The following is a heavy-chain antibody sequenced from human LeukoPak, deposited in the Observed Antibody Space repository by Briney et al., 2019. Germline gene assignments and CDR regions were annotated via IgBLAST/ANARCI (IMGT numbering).Heavy chain of an antibody. Sequence: ASVKDSCKAAGYTFTSYGISWVLQAPGQGLEWMGWISAYNGNTNYAQKLQGRVTMTTDTSTSTAYMELRSLRSDDTAVYYCARDTDHYYGSGSYYTDYWGQGTLVTVSS. V-gene: IGHV1-18*01. J-gene: IGHJ4*02. CDR1: GYTFTSYG. CDR3: ARDTDHYYGSGSYYTDY. CDR2: ISAYNGNT. D-gene: IGHD3-10*01.